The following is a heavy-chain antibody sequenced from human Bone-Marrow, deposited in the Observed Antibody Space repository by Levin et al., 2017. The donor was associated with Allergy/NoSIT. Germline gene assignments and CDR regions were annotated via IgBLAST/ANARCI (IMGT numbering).Heavy chain of an antibody. Sequence: HAGGSLRLSCAASGFTFSISAMSWVRQSPGRGLEWVSAISTLTSSGGRTYYADSVKGRFTISRDDSKNTLFLQMNSLRAEDTAIYYCAKYKPSLSPGNCFDHWGQGNLVTVSS. J-gene: IGHJ4*02. CDR1: GFTFSISA. D-gene: IGHD3-16*02. V-gene: IGHV3-23*01. CDR3: AKYKPSLSPGNCFDH. CDR2: ISTLTSSGGRT.